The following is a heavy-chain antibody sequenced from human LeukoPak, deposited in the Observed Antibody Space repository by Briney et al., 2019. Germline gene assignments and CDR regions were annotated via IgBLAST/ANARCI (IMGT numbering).Heavy chain of an antibody. J-gene: IGHJ3*02. D-gene: IGHD3-10*01. CDR3: ARGGGSAFDI. CDR1: GGSISSYY. CDR2: IYYSGST. Sequence: SETLSLTCTVSGGSISSYYWSWIRQPPGKGLEWIGYIYYSGSTNYNPSLKSRVTISVDTSKNQFSLKLGSVTAADTAVYYCARGGGSAFDIWGQGTMVTVSS. V-gene: IGHV4-59*01.